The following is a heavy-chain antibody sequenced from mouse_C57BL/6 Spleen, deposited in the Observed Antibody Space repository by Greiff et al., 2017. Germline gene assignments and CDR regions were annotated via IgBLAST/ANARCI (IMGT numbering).Heavy chain of an antibody. J-gene: IGHJ1*03. CDR1: GFTFSDYY. CDR3: AHGYYGSSYYWYFDV. CDR2: INYDGSST. D-gene: IGHD1-1*01. Sequence: EVQLVESEGGLVQPGRSMKLSCTASGFTFSDYYMAWVRQVPEKGLEWVANINYDGSSTYYLDSLKSRFIISRDNAKNILYLQMSSLKSEDTATYYCAHGYYGSSYYWYFDVWGTGTTVTVSS. V-gene: IGHV5-16*01.